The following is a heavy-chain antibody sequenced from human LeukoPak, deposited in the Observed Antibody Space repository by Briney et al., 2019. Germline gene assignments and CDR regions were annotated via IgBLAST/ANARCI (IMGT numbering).Heavy chain of an antibody. CDR3: ARAMDV. V-gene: IGHV3-23*01. CDR2: SIGSGGSA. J-gene: IGHJ6*02. CDR1: GFTFSTYT. Sequence: GGSLRLSCVASGFTFSTYTMNWIRQAPGKGLEWVSGSIGSGGSAFYADSVKGRFSISRDNAKNSLYLQMNSLRAEDTAVYYCARAMDVWGQGTTVTVSS.